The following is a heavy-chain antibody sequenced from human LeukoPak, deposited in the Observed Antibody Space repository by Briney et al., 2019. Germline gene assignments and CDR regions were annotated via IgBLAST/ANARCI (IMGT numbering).Heavy chain of an antibody. Sequence: GGSLRLSCAASGFTFSSYSMNWVRQAPGKGLEWVSSISSSSSYIYYADSVKGRFTISRDNAKNSLYLQMNSLRAEDTAVYYCARGRSSGSYPVSYYYYGMDVWGQGTTVTVSS. V-gene: IGHV3-21*01. D-gene: IGHD1-26*01. CDR2: ISSSSSYI. J-gene: IGHJ6*02. CDR3: ARGRSSGSYPVSYYYYGMDV. CDR1: GFTFSSYS.